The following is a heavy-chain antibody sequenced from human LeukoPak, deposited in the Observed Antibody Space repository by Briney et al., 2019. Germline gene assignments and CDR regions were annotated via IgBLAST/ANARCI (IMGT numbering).Heavy chain of an antibody. Sequence: GGSLRLSCAASGFTFSDYYMSWICQAPGKGLEWVSYISSSSSYTNYADSVKGRFTISRDNAKNSLYLQMNSLRAEDTAVYYCARGDSSGYYYIDYWGQGTLVTVSS. CDR2: ISSSSSYT. J-gene: IGHJ4*02. V-gene: IGHV3-11*06. CDR1: GFTFSDYY. D-gene: IGHD3-22*01. CDR3: ARGDSSGYYYIDY.